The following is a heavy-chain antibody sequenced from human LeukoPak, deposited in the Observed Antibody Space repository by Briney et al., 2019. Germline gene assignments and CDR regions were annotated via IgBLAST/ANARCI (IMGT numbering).Heavy chain of an antibody. CDR3: ARGGSGGGGFFDY. CDR1: GYTFTNYG. CDR2: IGTHNGNT. Sequence: EASVKVSCKTSGYTFTNYGVSWVRQAPGQGLEWMGWIGTHNGNTNYAQKFQGRVIMSIDTSTNTAYMELMSLRSDDTAVFYCARGGSGGGGFFDYWGQGTLVIVSS. V-gene: IGHV1-18*01. D-gene: IGHD6-19*01. J-gene: IGHJ4*02.